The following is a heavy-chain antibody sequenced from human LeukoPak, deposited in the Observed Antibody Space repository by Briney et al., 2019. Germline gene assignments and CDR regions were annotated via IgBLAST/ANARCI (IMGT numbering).Heavy chain of an antibody. CDR1: GGSISSSSYY. V-gene: IGHV4-39*07. J-gene: IGHJ1*01. Sequence: NPSETLSLTCTVSGGSISSSSYYWDWIRQPPGKGLEWIGCIYYSGSTNYNPSLKSRVTISVDTSKNQFSLKLSPVTAADTAVYYCATYSITGAWAEYFLHWGQGTLVTVSS. CDR3: ATYSITGAWAEYFLH. CDR2: IYYSGST. D-gene: IGHD2/OR15-2a*01.